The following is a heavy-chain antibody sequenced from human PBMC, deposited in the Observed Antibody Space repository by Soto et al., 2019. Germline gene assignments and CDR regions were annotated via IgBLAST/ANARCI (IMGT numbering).Heavy chain of an antibody. Sequence: GGSLRLSCAASGFTFSTYIMNWVRQAPGKGLEWISSINTNSHYIYYADSLKGRFSISRDNAENSLFLQMNSLRAEDTAVYYCARNVPGANSPFEYWGRGTLVTVSS. CDR1: GFTFSTYI. CDR3: ARNVPGANSPFEY. V-gene: IGHV3-21*01. D-gene: IGHD2-2*01. CDR2: INTNSHYI. J-gene: IGHJ4*02.